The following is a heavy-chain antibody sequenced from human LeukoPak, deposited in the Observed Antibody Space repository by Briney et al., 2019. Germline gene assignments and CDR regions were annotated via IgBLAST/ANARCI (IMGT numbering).Heavy chain of an antibody. D-gene: IGHD6-19*01. V-gene: IGHV4-59*01. CDR1: GGSISSYY. Sequence: PSETLSLTCTVSGGSISSYYWSWIRQPPGEGLEWIGYIYYSGSTNYNPSLKSRVTISVDTSKNQFSLKLSSVTAADTAVYYCARGDSSGWYEIDYWGQGTLSPSPQ. CDR3: ARGDSSGWYEIDY. CDR2: IYYSGST. J-gene: IGHJ4*02.